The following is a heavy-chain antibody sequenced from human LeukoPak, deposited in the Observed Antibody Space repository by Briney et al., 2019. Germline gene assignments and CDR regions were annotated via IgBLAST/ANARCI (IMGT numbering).Heavy chain of an antibody. Sequence: GESLKISRKGSGYSFTSYWIGWERQMPGKGLEWMGILYPGDSDTRYSPSFQGQVTSSADKSISTAYLQWSSLKASDTAMYYCARPDSSSSERFDYWGQGTLVTVSS. J-gene: IGHJ4*02. CDR1: GYSFTSYW. CDR2: LYPGDSDT. D-gene: IGHD6-6*01. CDR3: ARPDSSSSERFDY. V-gene: IGHV5-51*01.